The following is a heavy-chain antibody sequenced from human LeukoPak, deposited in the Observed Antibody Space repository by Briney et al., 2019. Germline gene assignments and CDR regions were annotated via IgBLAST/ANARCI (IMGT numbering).Heavy chain of an antibody. J-gene: IGHJ4*02. CDR3: ARADSNIAARRIGFDY. CDR1: GFTFSSYA. CDR2: ISGSSSYI. Sequence: GGSLRLSCAASGFTFSSYAMSWVRQAPGKGLEWVSSISGSSSYIYYADSVKGRFTISRDNAKNSLYLQMNSLRAGDTALYYCARADSNIAARRIGFDYWGQGTLVTVSS. V-gene: IGHV3-21*01. D-gene: IGHD6-6*01.